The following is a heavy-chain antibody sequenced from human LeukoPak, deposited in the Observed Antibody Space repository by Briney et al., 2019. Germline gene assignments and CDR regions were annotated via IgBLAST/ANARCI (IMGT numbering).Heavy chain of an antibody. V-gene: IGHV1-2*02. CDR1: GYTFTGYY. CDR3: ARVDSEYCSSTSFYKWFDP. CDR2: INPNSGGT. J-gene: IGHJ5*02. D-gene: IGHD2-2*01. Sequence: ASVKVSCKASGYTFTGYYIYRVRQAPGQGLEWMGWINPNSGGTNYAQKFQGRVAMTRDTSVNTAYMELSRLRSDDTAVYYCARVDSEYCSSTSFYKWFDPWGQGTLVTVSS.